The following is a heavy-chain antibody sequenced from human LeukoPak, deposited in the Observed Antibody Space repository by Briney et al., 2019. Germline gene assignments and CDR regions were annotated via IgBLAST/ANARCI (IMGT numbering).Heavy chain of an antibody. J-gene: IGHJ4*02. CDR3: AKSGYNRFDY. CDR2: INTSGGST. V-gene: IGHV3-23*01. Sequence: GGSLRLSCVASGFTFRHYDMSWVRQAPGKGLEWVSSINTSGGSTYYADSLQGRFTISRDNSKNTLYLQMNSLRAEDTAVYYCAKSGYNRFDYWGQGTLVTVSS. CDR1: GFTFRHYD. D-gene: IGHD5-24*01.